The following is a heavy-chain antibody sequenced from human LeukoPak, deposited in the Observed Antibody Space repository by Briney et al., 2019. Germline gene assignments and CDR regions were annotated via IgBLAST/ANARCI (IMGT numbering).Heavy chain of an antibody. CDR2: IYTSGST. V-gene: IGHV4-4*07. CDR3: ARELYDYVWGSYLDY. Sequence: SETLSLTCTVSGGSISSYYWSWIRQPPGKGLEWIGRIYTSGSTNYNPSLKSRVTISVDTSKNQFSLKLSSVTAADTAVYYCARELYDYVWGSYLDYWGQGTLVTVSS. CDR1: GGSISSYY. J-gene: IGHJ4*02. D-gene: IGHD3-16*02.